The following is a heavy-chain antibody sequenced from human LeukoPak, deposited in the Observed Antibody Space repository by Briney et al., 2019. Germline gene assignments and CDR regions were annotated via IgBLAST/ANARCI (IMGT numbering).Heavy chain of an antibody. CDR2: IRYDGSNK. J-gene: IGHJ4*02. Sequence: PGRSLRLSCAASGFTFSSYGMHWVRQAPGKGLEWVAFIRYDGSNKYYADSVKGRFTISRDNSKNTLYLQMNSLRAEDTAVYYCAKDYPPTDYWGQGTLVTVSS. V-gene: IGHV3-30*02. CDR1: GFTFSSYG. CDR3: AKDYPPTDY.